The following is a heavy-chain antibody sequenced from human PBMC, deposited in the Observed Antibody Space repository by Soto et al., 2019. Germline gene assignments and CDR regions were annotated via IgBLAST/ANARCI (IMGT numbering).Heavy chain of an antibody. Sequence: SVKVSCKASGGTFSRYAISWVRQAPGQGLEWMGGIIPIFGTANYAQKFQGRVTITADESTSTAYMELSSLRSEDTAVYYCARGGRVIAVAGTSVRAFDIWGQGTMVTVSS. J-gene: IGHJ3*02. D-gene: IGHD6-19*01. CDR3: ARGGRVIAVAGTSVRAFDI. V-gene: IGHV1-69*13. CDR1: GGTFSRYA. CDR2: IIPIFGTA.